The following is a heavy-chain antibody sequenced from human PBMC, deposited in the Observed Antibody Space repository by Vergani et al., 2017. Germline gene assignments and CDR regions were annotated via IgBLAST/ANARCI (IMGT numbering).Heavy chain of an antibody. V-gene: IGHV3-23*04. D-gene: IGHD4-17*01. J-gene: IGHJ4*02. CDR1: GFTFSSYA. Sequence: EVQLVESGGGLVQPGGSLRLSCAASGFTFSSYAMSWVRQAPGKGLEWVSAISGSGGSTYYADSVKGRFTISRDNSKNTLYLQMNSLRAEDTAVYYCAKALYGDYGSPKPLPYYFDYWGQGTLVTVSS. CDR2: ISGSGGST. CDR3: AKALYGDYGSPKPLPYYFDY.